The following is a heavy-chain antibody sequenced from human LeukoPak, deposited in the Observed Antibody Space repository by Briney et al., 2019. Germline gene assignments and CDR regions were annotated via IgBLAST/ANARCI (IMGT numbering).Heavy chain of an antibody. D-gene: IGHD1-26*01. J-gene: IGHJ4*02. CDR2: IKQDGSEK. CDR1: GFTFSTYR. V-gene: IGHV3-7*01. Sequence: PGGSLRLSCAASGFTFSTYRMSWVRQAPGEGLEWVANIKQDGSEKHYVDSVKGRFTISRDNAKNSLYLQMSRLRAEDTAVYYCAKLREWELPDLFDYWGQGTLVTVSS. CDR3: AKLREWELPDLFDY.